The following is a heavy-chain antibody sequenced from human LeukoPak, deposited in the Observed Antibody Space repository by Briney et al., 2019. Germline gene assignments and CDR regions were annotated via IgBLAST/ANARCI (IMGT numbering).Heavy chain of an antibody. CDR2: IIPVFGTA. V-gene: IGHV1-69*05. J-gene: IGHJ6*03. Sequence: SVKVSCKASGGTFSSYAISWVRQAPGQGLEWMGGIIPVFGTANYAQKFQGRVTITTDESTSTAYMELSSLRSEDTAVYYCASTPCSGGSCHGNYYYYMDVWGKGTTVTVSS. CDR1: GGTFSSYA. D-gene: IGHD2-15*01. CDR3: ASTPCSGGSCHGNYYYYMDV.